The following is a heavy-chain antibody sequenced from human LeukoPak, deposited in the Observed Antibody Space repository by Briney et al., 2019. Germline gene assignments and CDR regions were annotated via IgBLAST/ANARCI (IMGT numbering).Heavy chain of an antibody. CDR2: ISYDGSNK. V-gene: IGHV3-30*18. CDR1: GFTFSSYG. D-gene: IGHD3-22*01. J-gene: IGHJ4*02. Sequence: RGSLRLSCAASGFTFSSYGMHWVRQAPGQGLEWVAVISYDGSNKYYADSVKGRFTLSRDNSKSTLYLQMNSLRAEDTAVYHCAKDRDSSGYFVFDHWGQGTLVTVSS. CDR3: AKDRDSSGYFVFDH.